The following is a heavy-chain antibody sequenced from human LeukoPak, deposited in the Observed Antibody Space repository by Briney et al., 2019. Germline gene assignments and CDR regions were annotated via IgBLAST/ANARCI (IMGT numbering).Heavy chain of an antibody. D-gene: IGHD2-2*01. CDR3: ARRPSRSRPIDY. CDR1: GGSISSYY. J-gene: IGHJ4*02. V-gene: IGHV4-59*08. CDR2: IYYSGST. Sequence: PSETLSLTCTVSGGSISSYYWSWIRQPPGKGLEWIGYIYYSGSTNYNPPLKSRVTISVDTSKNQFSLKLSSVTAADTAVYHCARRPSRSRPIDYWGQGTLVTVSS.